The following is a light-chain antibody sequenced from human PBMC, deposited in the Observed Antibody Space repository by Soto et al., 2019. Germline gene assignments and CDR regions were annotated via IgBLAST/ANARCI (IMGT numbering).Light chain of an antibody. CDR3: QQYGSSPRT. Sequence: EIVLTQSPDTLSLSPGERATLSCRASQSVSSTYLAWYQQKPGQAPRLLIYAASFRATGIPDRFGGSGSGTDFILTISRLEPEDFAVYYCQQYGSSPRTFGQGTKVEIK. CDR1: QSVSSTY. J-gene: IGKJ1*01. V-gene: IGKV3-20*01. CDR2: AAS.